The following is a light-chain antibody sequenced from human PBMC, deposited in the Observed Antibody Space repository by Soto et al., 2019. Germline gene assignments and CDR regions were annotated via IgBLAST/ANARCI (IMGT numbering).Light chain of an antibody. J-gene: IGKJ5*01. CDR1: QSISSW. V-gene: IGKV1-39*01. Sequence: DIQMTQSPSTLSATAGDRVTITCRASQSISSWLAWYQHKPGKAPNLLIYDASRLQSGVPSRFSGSGGGTDFTLSISSVQPEDFATYFCQQSYMDPITVGQGTRLEIK. CDR3: QQSYMDPIT. CDR2: DAS.